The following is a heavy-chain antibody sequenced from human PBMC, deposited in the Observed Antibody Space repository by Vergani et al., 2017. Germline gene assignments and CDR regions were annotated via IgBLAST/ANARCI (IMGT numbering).Heavy chain of an antibody. Sequence: QLQLQESGPGLVKPSATLSLTCSVSGASIRSSNYYWGWIRQPPGKGLEWIASIYYSRSNYYNPSLKSSVTISVDTSKNQFSLKLSSVTAAVTAVYFCGRHSTVVWLVKLGWFVPWGREIMVTVSS. D-gene: IGHD4-23*01. CDR1: GASIRSSNYY. CDR2: IYYSRSN. CDR3: GRHSTVVWLVKLGWFVP. J-gene: IGHJ5*02. V-gene: IGHV4-39*01.